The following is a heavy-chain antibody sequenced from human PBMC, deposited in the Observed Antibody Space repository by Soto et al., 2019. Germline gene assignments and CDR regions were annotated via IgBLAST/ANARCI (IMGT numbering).Heavy chain of an antibody. J-gene: IGHJ6*03. CDR1: GGSFSGYY. D-gene: IGHD3-3*01. CDR3: ARVYDFWSGYYYYYYMDV. CDR2: INHSGST. V-gene: IGHV4-34*01. Sequence: SETLSLTCAVYGGSFSGYYWSWIRQPPGKGLEWIGEINHSGSTNYNPSLKSRVTISVDTSKNQFSLKLSSVTAADTAVYYCARVYDFWSGYYYYYYMDVWGKGTTFTVSS.